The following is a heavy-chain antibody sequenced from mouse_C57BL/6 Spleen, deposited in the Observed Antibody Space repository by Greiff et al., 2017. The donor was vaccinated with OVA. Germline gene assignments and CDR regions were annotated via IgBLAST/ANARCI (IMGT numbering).Heavy chain of an antibody. V-gene: IGHV8-8*01. CDR2: IWWDDDK. Sequence: QVQLKESGPGILQPSQTLSLTCSFSGFSLSTFGMGVGWIRQPSGQGLEWLAHIWWDDDKYYNPARKSRRTISKDTAKNQVCLKIANVDTADTATYYCALIARYYGSSYNWYFDVWGTGTTVTVSS. J-gene: IGHJ1*03. D-gene: IGHD1-1*01. CDR3: ALIARYYGSSYNWYFDV. CDR1: GFSLSTFGMG.